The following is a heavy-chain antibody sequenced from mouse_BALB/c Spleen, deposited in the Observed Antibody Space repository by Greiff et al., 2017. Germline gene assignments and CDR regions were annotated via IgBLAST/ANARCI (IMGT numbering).Heavy chain of an antibody. V-gene: IGHV5-4*02. CDR1: GFTFSDYY. Sequence: EVKLVESGGGLVKPGGSLKLSCAASGFTFSDYYMYWVRQTPEKRLEWVATISDGGSYTYYPDSVKGRFTISRDNAKNNLYLQMSSLKSEDTAMYYCARDGEFAFWGQGTLVTVSA. CDR3: ARDGEFAF. CDR2: ISDGGSYT. J-gene: IGHJ3*01.